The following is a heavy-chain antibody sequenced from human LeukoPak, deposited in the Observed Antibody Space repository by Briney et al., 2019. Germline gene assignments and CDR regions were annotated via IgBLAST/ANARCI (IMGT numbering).Heavy chain of an antibody. D-gene: IGHD3-22*01. CDR2: ISGGSGYT. CDR1: GFTFSDYY. V-gene: IGHV3-11*06. J-gene: IGHJ4*02. CDR3: AKGPDRSGLYSLDY. Sequence: PGGSLRLSCAASGFTFSDYYMSWIRQAPGQGLEWVSYISGGSGYTNYADSVKGRFTISRDNAKNTLYLQMNSLRSEDTAVYYCAKGPDRSGLYSLDYWGRGTLVTVSS.